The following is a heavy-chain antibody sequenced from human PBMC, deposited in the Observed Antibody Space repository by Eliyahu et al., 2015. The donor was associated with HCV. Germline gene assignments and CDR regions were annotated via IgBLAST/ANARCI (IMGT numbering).Heavy chain of an antibody. Sequence: EVQLVESGGGLVQPGGSLRLSCTAXGFTXSSXEMNXVRQAPGKGXEXISYIGGYHPIHYADSVKGRFTISRDNSKNSLYLQMSSLRAEDTAVYYCARGWPIHFDSWGQGVLVTVSS. D-gene: IGHD2-15*01. J-gene: IGHJ4*02. V-gene: IGHV3-48*03. CDR3: ARGWPIHFDS. CDR2: IGGYHPI. CDR1: GFTXSSXE.